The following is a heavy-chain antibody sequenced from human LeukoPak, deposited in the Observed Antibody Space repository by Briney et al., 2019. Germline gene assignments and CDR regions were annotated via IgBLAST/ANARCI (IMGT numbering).Heavy chain of an antibody. J-gene: IGHJ3*02. V-gene: IGHV3-23*01. CDR1: GFTFSSYA. D-gene: IGHD3-22*01. CDR2: ISCSGSST. Sequence: PGGSLRLSCAASGFTFSSYAMGWVRQAPGKGLEWVSAISCSGSSTYYAESVKGRFTISRDNSKNTLYLQMTSLRAEDTAVYYCAKDRGRTMIVVVTPLDAFDIWGQGTMVTVSS. CDR3: AKDRGRTMIVVVTPLDAFDI.